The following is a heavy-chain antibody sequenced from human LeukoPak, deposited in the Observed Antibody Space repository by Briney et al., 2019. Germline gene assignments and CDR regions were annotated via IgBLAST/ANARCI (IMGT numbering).Heavy chain of an antibody. CDR2: IYYSGST. V-gene: IGHV4-31*03. Sequence: SETLSLTCTVSGGSISSGGYYWSWIRQHPGKGLEWVGYIYYSGSTYYNPSLKSRVTTSVDTSKNQFSLKLSSVTAADTAVYYCARGDGDHNYWGQGTLVTVSS. J-gene: IGHJ4*02. CDR3: ARGDGDHNY. D-gene: IGHD4-17*01. CDR1: GGSISSGGYY.